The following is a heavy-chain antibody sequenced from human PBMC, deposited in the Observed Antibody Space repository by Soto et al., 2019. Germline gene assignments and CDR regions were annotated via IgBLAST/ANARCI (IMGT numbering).Heavy chain of an antibody. D-gene: IGHD3-22*01. Sequence: SETLSLTCTVSCGSISSGDYYWSWIRQPPGKGLEWIGYIYYSGSTYYNPSLKSRVTISVDTSKNQFSLKLSSVTAADTAVYYCARLYYYDSSAPYYFDYWGQGTLVTVSS. CDR3: ARLYYYDSSAPYYFDY. CDR1: CGSISSGDYY. V-gene: IGHV4-30-4*01. CDR2: IYYSGST. J-gene: IGHJ4*02.